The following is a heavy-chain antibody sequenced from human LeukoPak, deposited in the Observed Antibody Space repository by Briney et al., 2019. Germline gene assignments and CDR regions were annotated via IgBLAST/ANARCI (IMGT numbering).Heavy chain of an antibody. CDR1: GGSISSRSYY. CDR2: IYYSGST. V-gene: IGHV4-39*01. J-gene: IGHJ4*02. CDR3: ARVGYCTNGVCSQRIFDY. D-gene: IGHD2-8*01. Sequence: SETLSLTCTVSGGSISSRSYYWGWIRQPPGKGLEWIGSIYYSGSTYYNPSLKSRVTISVDTSKNQFSLKLSSVTAADTAVYYCARVGYCTNGVCSQRIFDYWGQGTLVTVSS.